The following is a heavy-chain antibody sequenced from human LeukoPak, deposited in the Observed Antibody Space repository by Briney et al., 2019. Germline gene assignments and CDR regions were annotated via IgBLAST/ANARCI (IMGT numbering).Heavy chain of an antibody. D-gene: IGHD3-3*01. CDR3: AKDRALFRFSEWLLEPLDY. Sequence: GGSLRLSCAASGFTFSSYAMSWVRQAPGKGLEWVSGISGSGGSTYYADSVKGRFTISRDNSKNTLYLQMNSLGAEDTAVYYCAKDRALFRFSEWLLEPLDYWGQGTLVTVSS. CDR1: GFTFSSYA. CDR2: ISGSGGST. V-gene: IGHV3-23*01. J-gene: IGHJ4*02.